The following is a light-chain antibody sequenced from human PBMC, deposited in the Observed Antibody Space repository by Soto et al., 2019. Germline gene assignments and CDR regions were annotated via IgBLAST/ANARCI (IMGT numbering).Light chain of an antibody. V-gene: IGKV3-20*01. CDR3: QQYGSSPET. Sequence: EIVLTQSPGTLSLSPGERATLSCRASQSLSSSYLAWFQQKPGQAPRLLIYRASIRATGIPDRFSGSGSGTDFTLTISGLEPEDFAVYYCQQYGSSPETFGQGTKVEI. CDR2: RAS. CDR1: QSLSSSY. J-gene: IGKJ1*01.